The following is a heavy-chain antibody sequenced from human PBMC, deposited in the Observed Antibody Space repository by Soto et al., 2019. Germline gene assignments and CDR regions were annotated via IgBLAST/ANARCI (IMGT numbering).Heavy chain of an antibody. CDR3: ARAPIVATNYYDY. CDR1: GYTFTGYY. J-gene: IGHJ4*02. V-gene: IGHV1-2*04. CDR2: INPNSGGT. D-gene: IGHD5-12*01. Sequence: ASVKVSCKASGYTFTGYYMHWVRQAPGQGLEWMGWINPNSGGTNYAQKFQGWVTMTRETSISTAYMELSRLRSDDTAVYYCARAPIVATNYYDYWGQGTLVTVSS.